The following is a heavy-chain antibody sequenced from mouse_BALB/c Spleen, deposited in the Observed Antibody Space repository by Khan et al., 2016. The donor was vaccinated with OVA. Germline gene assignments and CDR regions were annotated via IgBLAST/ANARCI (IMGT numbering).Heavy chain of an antibody. CDR3: ERDREKDCRYGAY. Sequence: VQLKESGGGLVQPGGSLRLSCATSGFTFTDYYMSWVRQPPGKALEWLGFIRNKANGYTTEYSASVKGRFTISRDNSKNILYLQRNTLRTEDSDTYLCERDREKDCRYGAYWGQGTLVTV. CDR1: GFTFTDYY. J-gene: IGHJ3*01. D-gene: IGHD2-14*01. V-gene: IGHV7-3*02. CDR2: IRNKANGYTT.